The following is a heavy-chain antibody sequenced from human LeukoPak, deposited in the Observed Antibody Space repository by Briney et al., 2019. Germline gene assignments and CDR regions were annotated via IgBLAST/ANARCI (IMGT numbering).Heavy chain of an antibody. CDR1: GFTFSSYG. CDR3: ARGMGATMGDAFDI. V-gene: IGHV3-23*01. D-gene: IGHD1-26*01. CDR2: ISGSGGST. J-gene: IGHJ3*02. Sequence: PGGTLRLSCAASGFTFSSYGMSWVRQAPGKGLEWVSAISGSGGSTYYADSVKGRFTISRDNSKNTLYLQMNSLRAEDTAVYYCARGMGATMGDAFDIWGQGTMVTVSS.